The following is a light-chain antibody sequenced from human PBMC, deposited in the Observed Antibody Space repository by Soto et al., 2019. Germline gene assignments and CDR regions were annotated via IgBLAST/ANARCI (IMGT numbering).Light chain of an antibody. J-gene: IGLJ1*01. CDR2: GVK. V-gene: IGLV2-14*01. Sequence: QSALTQPASVSGSPGQSITISCTGSGRDIGAYDYASWYQQHPGKAPKLLIYGVKNRPSGVSYRFSASKSAFTASLTISGLQAEDEAHYYCSSYAGNYVYVFGSGTKVTVL. CDR3: SSYAGNYVYV. CDR1: GRDIGAYDY.